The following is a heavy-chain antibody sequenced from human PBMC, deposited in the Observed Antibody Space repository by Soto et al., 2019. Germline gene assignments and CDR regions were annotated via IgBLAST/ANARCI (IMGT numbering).Heavy chain of an antibody. Sequence: GGSLRLSCAASGFTFSSYSMNWVRQAPGKGLEWVSSISSSSSYIYYADSVKGRFTISRDNAKNSLYLQMNGLRAEDTAVYYCASYRWSGYYTALNYYYYGMDVWGQGTTVTVSS. V-gene: IGHV3-21*01. CDR3: ASYRWSGYYTALNYYYYGMDV. J-gene: IGHJ6*02. CDR1: GFTFSSYS. D-gene: IGHD3-3*01. CDR2: ISSSSSYI.